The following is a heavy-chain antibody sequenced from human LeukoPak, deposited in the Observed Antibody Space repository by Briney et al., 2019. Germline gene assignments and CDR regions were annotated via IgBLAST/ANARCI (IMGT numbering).Heavy chain of an antibody. D-gene: IGHD3-16*01. CDR1: GGSMSSHY. CDR2: VYDIGST. V-gene: IGHV4-59*11. CDR3: ARGGVLKSVDY. J-gene: IGHJ4*02. Sequence: PSETLSLTCTVSGGSMSSHYWSWLRQPPGKGLEWIGYVYDIGSTKYNPSLKSRVTISVDTSKNQFSLRLSSVTAADTAVYYCARGGVLKSVDYWGQGTLVAVSS.